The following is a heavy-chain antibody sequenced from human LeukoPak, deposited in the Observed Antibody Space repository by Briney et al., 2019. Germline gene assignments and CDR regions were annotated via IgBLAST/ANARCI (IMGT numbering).Heavy chain of an antibody. J-gene: IGHJ5*02. CDR1: GASISGSDYN. CDR2: IFYSGTI. Sequence: PSETLSLTCNVSGASISGSDYNWSWLRQPPGKGLEWIASIFYSGTIYNNPSLKSRTLISVDTSKNQFSLGLTSVTAADTAVYFCATLDNSFDHWGQGTLVTVSS. CDR3: ATLDNSFDH. V-gene: IGHV4-30-4*01.